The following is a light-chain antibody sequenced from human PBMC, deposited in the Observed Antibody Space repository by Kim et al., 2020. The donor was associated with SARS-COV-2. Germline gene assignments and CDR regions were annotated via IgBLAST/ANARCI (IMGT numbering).Light chain of an antibody. CDR3: AAWDDSLNGV. CDR2: SNN. V-gene: IGLV1-44*01. CDR1: SSNIGSNT. Sequence: QSVLTQPPSASGTPGQRVTISCSVSSSNIGSNTVNWYQQLPGTAPKLIIYSNNQRPSGVPDRFSGSKSGTSASLAISGLQSEDEADYYCAAWDDSLNGVFGGGTKLTVL. J-gene: IGLJ3*02.